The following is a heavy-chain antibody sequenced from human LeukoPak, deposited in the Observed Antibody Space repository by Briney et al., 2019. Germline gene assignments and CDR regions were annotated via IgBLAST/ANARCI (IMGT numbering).Heavy chain of an antibody. CDR1: GYTFTVYH. J-gene: IGHJ4*02. CDR3: ARDYCSSTSCLFDY. D-gene: IGHD2-2*01. Sequence: VASVKVSCKASGYTFTVYHMHWVRQAPGQGLEWMGRINPNSGDTNYAQKFQGRVTMTRDTSISTAYVELSRLRSDDTAVYYCARDYCSSTSCLFDYWGQGTLVTVSS. CDR2: INPNSGDT. V-gene: IGHV1-2*06.